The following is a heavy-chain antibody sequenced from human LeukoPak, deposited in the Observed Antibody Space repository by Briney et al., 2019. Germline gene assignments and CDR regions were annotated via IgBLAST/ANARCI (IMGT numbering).Heavy chain of an antibody. V-gene: IGHV4-39*01. J-gene: IGHJ3*02. CDR2: IYYSGST. Sequence: SETLSLTCTVSGGSISSSSYSWGWIRQPPGKGLEWIGSIYYSGSTYYNPSLKSRVTISVDTSKNQFSLKLSSVTAADTAVYYCARPMEVYYDSSGYLAVGAFDIWGQGTMVTVSS. CDR3: ARPMEVYYDSSGYLAVGAFDI. CDR1: GGSISSSSYS. D-gene: IGHD3-22*01.